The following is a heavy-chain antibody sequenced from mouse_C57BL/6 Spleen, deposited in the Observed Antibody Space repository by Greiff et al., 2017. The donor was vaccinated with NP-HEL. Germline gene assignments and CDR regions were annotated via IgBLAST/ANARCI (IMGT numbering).Heavy chain of an antibody. D-gene: IGHD1-1*01. CDR3: ARGIYGSGYCDV. V-gene: IGHV3-1*01. CDR2: ISYSGST. CDR1: GYSITSGYD. J-gene: IGHJ1*03. Sequence: ESGPGMVKPSQSLSLTCTVTGYSITSGYDWHWIRHFPGNKLEWMGYISYSGSTNYNPSLKSRISITHDTSKNHFFLKLNSVTTEDTATYYCARGIYGSGYCDVWGTGTTVTVSS.